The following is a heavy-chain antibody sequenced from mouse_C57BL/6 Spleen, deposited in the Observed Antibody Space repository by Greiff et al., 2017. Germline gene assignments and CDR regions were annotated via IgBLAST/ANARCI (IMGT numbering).Heavy chain of an antibody. CDR3: AKGIYYGYWYFDV. CDR1: GYSFTGYY. D-gene: IGHD2-1*01. V-gene: IGHV1-42*01. CDR2: INPSTGGT. Sequence: EVQLQQSGPELVKPGASVKISCKASGYSFTGYYMNWVKQSPEKSLEWIGEINPSTGGTTYNQKFKAKATLTVDKSSSTAYMQLKSLTSEDSAVYYCAKGIYYGYWYFDVWGTGTTVTVSS. J-gene: IGHJ1*03.